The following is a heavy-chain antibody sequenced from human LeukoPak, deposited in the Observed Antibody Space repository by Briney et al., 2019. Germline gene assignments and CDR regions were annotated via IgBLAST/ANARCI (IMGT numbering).Heavy chain of an antibody. D-gene: IGHD4-17*01. CDR1: GFTVSSNY. CDR3: ARSPRSYYGEFDY. CDR2: IYSGGST. J-gene: IGHJ4*02. V-gene: IGHV3-53*01. Sequence: QPGGSLRLSCAASGFTVSSNYMSWVRQAPGKGLEWVSVIYSGGSTYYADSVKGRFTISRDNSKNTLYLQMNSLRAEDTAVYYCARSPRSYYGEFDYWGPGTLVTVSS.